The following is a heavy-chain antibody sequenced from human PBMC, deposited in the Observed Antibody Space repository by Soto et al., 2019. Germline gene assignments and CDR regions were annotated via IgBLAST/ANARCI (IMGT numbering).Heavy chain of an antibody. CDR2: IDPSDSYT. CDR3: AREQSFGRRYYYGIDV. V-gene: IGHV5-10-1*01. J-gene: IGHJ6*02. Sequence: GESLKISCKGSGYSFTSYWISWVRQMPGKGLEWMGRIDPSDSYTNYSPSFQGHVTISADKSISTAYLQWSSLKASDTAMYYCAREQSFGRRYYYGIDVWGQGTTVTVSS. CDR1: GYSFTSYW. D-gene: IGHD3-10*01.